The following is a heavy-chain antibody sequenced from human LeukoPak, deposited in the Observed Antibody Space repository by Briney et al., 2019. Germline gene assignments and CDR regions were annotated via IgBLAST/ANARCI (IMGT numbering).Heavy chain of an antibody. CDR3: ARVKGSYSSGWLYYFDY. CDR2: ICQSGST. D-gene: IGHD6-19*01. CDR1: GYSISSIHC. V-gene: IGHV4-38-2*02. Sequence: SETLSLTCTVSGYSISSIHCWGWIRQPPGKGLEWIGSICQSGSTYYSPSLKSRVTISVDTSKNQFSLKLSSVTAADTAVYYCARVKGSYSSGWLYYFDYWGQGTLVTVSS. J-gene: IGHJ4*02.